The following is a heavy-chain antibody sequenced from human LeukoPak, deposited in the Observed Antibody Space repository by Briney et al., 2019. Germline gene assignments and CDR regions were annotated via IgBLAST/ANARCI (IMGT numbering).Heavy chain of an antibody. V-gene: IGHV3-74*01. Sequence: GGSLRLSCAASGFTFSNYWMHWVRQAPGKGLVWVSRISTDGSSTSYADSVKGRFTISRDNAKNTLYLQMNSLRAEDTAVYYCARDQVGATPPDYWGQGTLVTVSS. D-gene: IGHD1-26*01. CDR1: GFTFSNYW. CDR3: ARDQVGATPPDY. CDR2: ISTDGSST. J-gene: IGHJ4*02.